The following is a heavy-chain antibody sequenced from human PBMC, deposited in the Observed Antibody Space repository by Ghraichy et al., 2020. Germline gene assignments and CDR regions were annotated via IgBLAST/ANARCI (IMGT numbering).Heavy chain of an antibody. Sequence: GGSLRLSCAASEFTFSNFSMTWVRQAPGKGLDWVSTISGVDGSTFYADSVKGRFTISRDNSKNTLYLQMNSLRAEDTAVYYCAKGRGAMPATRSFDLWGRGPRVSVSS. V-gene: IGHV3-23*01. CDR1: EFTFSNFS. CDR2: ISGVDGST. CDR3: AKGRGAMPATRSFDL. J-gene: IGHJ2*01. D-gene: IGHD5-24*01.